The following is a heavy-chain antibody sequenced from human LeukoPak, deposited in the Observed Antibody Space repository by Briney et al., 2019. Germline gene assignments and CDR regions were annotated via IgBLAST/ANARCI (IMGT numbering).Heavy chain of an antibody. CDR2: IYTSGCT. CDR1: GGSISSYY. V-gene: IGHV4-4*07. J-gene: IGHJ6*02. Sequence: SETLSLTCTVSGGSISSYYWSWIRQPAGKGLEWIGRIYTSGCTNYNPSLKSRVTMSVDTSKNQFSLKLSSVTAADTAVYYCARETGAPYYDILTGYWGYYYYGMDVWGQGTTVTVSS. D-gene: IGHD3-9*01. CDR3: ARETGAPYYDILTGYWGYYYYGMDV.